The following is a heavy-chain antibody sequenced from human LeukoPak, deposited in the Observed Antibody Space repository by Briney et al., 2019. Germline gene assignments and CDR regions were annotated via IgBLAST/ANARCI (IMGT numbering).Heavy chain of an antibody. V-gene: IGHV3-53*01. Sequence: GGSLRLSCAASGFTVSSNYMSWVRQAPGKGLEWVSVIYSGGSTYYADSVKGRFTISRDKSKNTLYLQMNSLRAEDTAVYYCARIDSSGYNIDYWGQGTLVTVSS. J-gene: IGHJ4*01. CDR3: ARIDSSGYNIDY. CDR2: IYSGGST. D-gene: IGHD3-22*01. CDR1: GFTVSSNY.